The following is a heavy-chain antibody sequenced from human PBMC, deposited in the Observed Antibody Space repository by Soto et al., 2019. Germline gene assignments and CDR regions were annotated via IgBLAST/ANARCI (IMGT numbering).Heavy chain of an antibody. V-gene: IGHV4-31*03. CDR1: GGSISSGGYY. CDR2: IYYSGST. J-gene: IGHJ3*02. D-gene: IGHD3-10*01. CDR3: ERDLKGYYGKHAFDI. Sequence: SETLSLTCTVSGGSISSGGYYWSWIRQHPGKGLEWIGYIYYSGSTYYNPSLKSRVTISVDTSKNQFSLKLSSVTAADTAVYYCERDLKGYYGKHAFDIWGQGTMVTV.